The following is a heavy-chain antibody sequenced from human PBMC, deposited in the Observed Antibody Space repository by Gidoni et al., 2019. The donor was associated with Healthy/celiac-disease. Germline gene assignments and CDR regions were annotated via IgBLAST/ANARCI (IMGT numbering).Heavy chain of an antibody. CDR2: IYHCGGT. Sequence: QVQLQESGSGLVKPSGTLSLTCAVSGGSTSSSNWWSWVRQPPGKGLEWIGEIYHCGGTNYNPSLKSQVTISVDKSKNQFSLKLSSVTAADTAVYYCARSYYDILTGYSDYWGQGTLVTVSS. CDR3: ARSYYDILTGYSDY. D-gene: IGHD3-9*01. CDR1: GGSTSSSNW. J-gene: IGHJ4*02. V-gene: IGHV4-4*02.